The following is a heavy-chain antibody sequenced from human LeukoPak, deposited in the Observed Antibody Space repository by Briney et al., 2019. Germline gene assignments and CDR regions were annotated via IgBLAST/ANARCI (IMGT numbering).Heavy chain of an antibody. V-gene: IGHV3-64D*06. CDR3: VKVAQQTED. J-gene: IGHJ4*02. D-gene: IGHD6-13*01. CDR2: TSSNGGST. Sequence: GGSLRLSCSASRFTFSSYAMHWVRQAPGKGLEYVSATSSNGGSTYYADSVKGRFTISRDNSKNTLYLQMSSLRAEDTAVYYCVKVAQQTEDWGQGTLVTVSS. CDR1: RFTFSSYA.